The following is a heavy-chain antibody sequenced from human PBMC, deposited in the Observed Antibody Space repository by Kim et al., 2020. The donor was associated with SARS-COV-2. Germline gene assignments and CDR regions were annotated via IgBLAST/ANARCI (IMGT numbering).Heavy chain of an antibody. CDR1: GGSISSGGYY. Sequence: SETLSLTCTVSGGSISSGGYYWSWIRQHPGKGLEWIGYIYYSGSTYYNPSLKSRVTISVDTSKNQFSLKLSSVTAADTAVYYCAREGYVDYPYNYYYGMDVWGQGTTVTVSS. J-gene: IGHJ6*02. CDR2: IYYSGST. V-gene: IGHV4-31*03. D-gene: IGHD3-16*01. CDR3: AREGYVDYPYNYYYGMDV.